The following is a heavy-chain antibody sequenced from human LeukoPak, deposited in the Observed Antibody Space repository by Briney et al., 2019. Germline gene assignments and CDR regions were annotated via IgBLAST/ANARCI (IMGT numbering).Heavy chain of an antibody. CDR1: GYTFTSYY. V-gene: IGHV1-46*01. D-gene: IGHD4-23*01. Sequence: GASVRVSCKASGYTFTSYYMHWVRQAPGQGLEWMGIINPSGGSTSYAQKFQGRVTMTRDMSTSTVYMELSSLRSEDTAVYYCARGSRRNYGGNGHFDYWGQGTLVTVSS. CDR3: ARGSRRNYGGNGHFDY. J-gene: IGHJ4*02. CDR2: INPSGGST.